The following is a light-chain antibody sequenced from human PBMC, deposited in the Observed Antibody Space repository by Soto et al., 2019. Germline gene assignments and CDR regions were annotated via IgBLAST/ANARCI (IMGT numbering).Light chain of an antibody. V-gene: IGLV2-14*01. J-gene: IGLJ2*01. CDR1: RSDVGAYDF. Sequence: QSALTQPASVSGSPGQSITISCTGTRSDVGAYDFVSWYQHSPGKAPKLVTFAVTHRPPGISDRFSGSKSANTASLTISGLQAADEAFYYCSSYTTRSTLVFGGGTKLTVL. CDR3: SSYTTRSTLV. CDR2: AVT.